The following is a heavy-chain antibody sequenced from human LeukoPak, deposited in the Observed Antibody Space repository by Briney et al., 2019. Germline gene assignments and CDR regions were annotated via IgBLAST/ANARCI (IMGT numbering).Heavy chain of an antibody. CDR1: GFTFSDYC. D-gene: IGHD1-26*01. J-gene: IGHJ4*02. CDR3: VRDPHSGSYSYFDY. Sequence: PGRSLTLSCVAAGFTFSDYCTRSVRHAPGEGRGCVSCMHIDGINRHYAVSVRGRFTVSRDNDKNTLYLQMNSLRAEDTAVYYCVRDPHSGSYSYFDYWGQGNLVTVSS. CDR2: MHIDGINR. V-gene: IGHV3-74*01.